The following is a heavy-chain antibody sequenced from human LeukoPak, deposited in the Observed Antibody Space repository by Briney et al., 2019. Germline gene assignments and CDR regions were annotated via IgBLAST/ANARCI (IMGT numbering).Heavy chain of an antibody. CDR2: IYWNDDK. CDR1: GFSLSTSGVG. Sequence: SGPTLVNPTQTLTLTCTFSGFSLSTSGVGVGWIRQPPGKALEWLALIYWNDDKRYIPSLKSRLTITKDTSKNQVVLTMTNMDPVDTATYYCAHREGYDSSGYHPYFDYWGQGTLVTVSS. V-gene: IGHV2-5*01. J-gene: IGHJ4*02. CDR3: AHREGYDSSGYHPYFDY. D-gene: IGHD3-22*01.